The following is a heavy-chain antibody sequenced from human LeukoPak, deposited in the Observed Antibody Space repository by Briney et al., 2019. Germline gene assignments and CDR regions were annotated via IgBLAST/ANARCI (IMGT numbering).Heavy chain of an antibody. CDR2: IDWNGGST. Sequence: PGGSLRLSCAASGFTFDDYGMNWVRQAPGKGLEWVSDIDWNGGSTGYADSVKGRFTISRDNAKNSLYLQMSSLRVEDTAVYYCARGSGRITIFGVPYWGQGTLVTVSS. V-gene: IGHV3-20*04. CDR1: GFTFDDYG. J-gene: IGHJ4*02. CDR3: ARGSGRITIFGVPY. D-gene: IGHD3-3*01.